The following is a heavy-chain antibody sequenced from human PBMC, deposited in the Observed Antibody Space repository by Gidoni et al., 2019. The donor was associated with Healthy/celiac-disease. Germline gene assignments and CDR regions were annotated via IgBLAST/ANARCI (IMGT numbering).Heavy chain of an antibody. CDR3: AKDAAVDYGDYVYYYYGMDV. Sequence: EVQLLESGGGLVQPGGSLRLSCAASGFTFSSYAMSWVRQAPGKGLEWVSAISGSGGSTYYADSVKGRFTISRDNSKNTLYLQMNSLRAEDTAVYYCAKDAAVDYGDYVYYYYGMDVWGQGTTVTVSS. J-gene: IGHJ6*02. CDR2: ISGSGGST. CDR1: GFTFSSYA. V-gene: IGHV3-23*01. D-gene: IGHD4-17*01.